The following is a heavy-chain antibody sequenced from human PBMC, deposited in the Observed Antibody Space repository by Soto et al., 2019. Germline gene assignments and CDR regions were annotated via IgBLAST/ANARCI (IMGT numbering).Heavy chain of an antibody. CDR2: VGRTNNT. V-gene: IGHV3-23*01. CDR3: AKVEAYSYRTDH. CDR1: GFTFSNSA. Sequence: RGSLRLSCAASGFTFSNSAMTWVRQALGKGPEWVSSVGRTNNTNYADSVKGRFAISRDNSQNTLYLQMNSLTAEDTAVYCCAKVEAYSYRTDHWGQGTLVTVS. D-gene: IGHD3-16*02. J-gene: IGHJ4*02.